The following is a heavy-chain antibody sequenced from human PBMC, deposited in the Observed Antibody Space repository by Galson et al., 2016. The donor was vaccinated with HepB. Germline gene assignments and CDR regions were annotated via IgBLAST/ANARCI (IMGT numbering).Heavy chain of an antibody. Sequence: SVKVSCKVSGYTLTELSMHWVRQAPGKGLEWMGGFDPEDAETVYSQEFQGRVTMTEDTSTDTAYMELSSLRSDDTAVYYCARDAGSSGYYEGELPADYWGQGTLVTVSS. J-gene: IGHJ4*02. CDR3: ARDAGSSGYYEGELPADY. CDR1: GYTLTELS. V-gene: IGHV1-24*01. CDR2: FDPEDAET. D-gene: IGHD3-22*01.